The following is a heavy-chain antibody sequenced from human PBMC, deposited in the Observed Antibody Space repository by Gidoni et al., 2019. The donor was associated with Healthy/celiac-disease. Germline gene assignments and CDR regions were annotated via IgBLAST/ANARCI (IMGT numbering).Heavy chain of an antibody. CDR2: IRSKANSYAT. D-gene: IGHD3-10*01. CDR3: TTYYYGSGRDY. CDR1: GFTFSGSA. V-gene: IGHV3-73*01. Sequence: EVQLVESGGGLVQPGGALKLPCAASGFTFSGSAMHWVRQASGKGLERVGRIRSKANSYATAYAASVKGRFTISRDDSKNTAYLQMNSLKTEDTAVYYCTTYYYGSGRDYWGQGTLVTVSS. J-gene: IGHJ4*02.